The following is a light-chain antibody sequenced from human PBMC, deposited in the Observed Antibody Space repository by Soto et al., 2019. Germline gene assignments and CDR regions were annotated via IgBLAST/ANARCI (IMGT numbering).Light chain of an antibody. V-gene: IGKV3-11*01. Sequence: EIVLTQSPATLSLSPGERATLSCRASQSVGIYLAWYQQKPGQAPRLLIYDASHRATGIPARFSGSGSGTDFTLTISNLEPEDFAVYYCQQRPNWPVYTCAQGTKVEIK. J-gene: IGKJ2*01. CDR2: DAS. CDR3: QQRPNWPVYT. CDR1: QSVGIY.